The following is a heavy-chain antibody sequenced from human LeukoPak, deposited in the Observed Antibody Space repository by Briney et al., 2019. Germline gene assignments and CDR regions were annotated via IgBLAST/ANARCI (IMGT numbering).Heavy chain of an antibody. V-gene: IGHV3-64*01. CDR3: AKSGSTTNEYYGMDV. Sequence: PGGSLRLSCAASGFTFSSYPMHWVRQAPGKGLEYVSAISGNGGSTYYANSVKGRFTISRDNSKNTLYLQMGSLRAEDMAVYYCAKSGSTTNEYYGMDVWGQGTTVTVSS. D-gene: IGHD2/OR15-2a*01. J-gene: IGHJ6*02. CDR2: ISGNGGST. CDR1: GFTFSSYP.